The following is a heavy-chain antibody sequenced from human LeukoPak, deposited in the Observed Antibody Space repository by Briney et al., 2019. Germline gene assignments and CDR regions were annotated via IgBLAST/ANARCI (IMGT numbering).Heavy chain of an antibody. D-gene: IGHD3-9*01. Sequence: PGGSLRLSGEPSGFTSRKAGMSWAGRAPGKGRGGVGFIRSRGYGGAREYAVSVKDRFSISRDDSNSIAYLQMNSLKTEDTAFYCTSYSESSDYFEYWGQGTLVTVSS. CDR1: GFTSRKAG. CDR3: SYSESSDYFEY. V-gene: IGHV3-49*04. CDR2: IRSRGYGGAR. J-gene: IGHJ4*02.